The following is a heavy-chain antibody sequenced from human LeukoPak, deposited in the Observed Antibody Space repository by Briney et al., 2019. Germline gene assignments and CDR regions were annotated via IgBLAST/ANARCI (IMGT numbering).Heavy chain of an antibody. CDR1: GFTFSSYE. V-gene: IGHV3-48*03. J-gene: IGHJ4*02. Sequence: GGSLRLSCAASGFTFSSYEMNWVRQAPGKGLEWVSYISSSGSTIYYADSVKGRFTISRDNAKNSLYLRMNSLRAEDTAVYYCARDFYDILTGYHPFDYWGQGTLVTVSS. CDR2: ISSSGSTI. D-gene: IGHD3-9*01. CDR3: ARDFYDILTGYHPFDY.